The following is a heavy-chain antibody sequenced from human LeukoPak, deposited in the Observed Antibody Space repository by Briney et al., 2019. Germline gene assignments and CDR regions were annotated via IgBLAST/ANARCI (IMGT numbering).Heavy chain of an antibody. J-gene: IGHJ6*03. D-gene: IGHD6-19*01. CDR1: GGSISSYY. Sequence: PSETLSLTCTVPGGSISSYYWSWIRQPPGEGLECIGYIHYSGSTNYNPSLKSRVTISVDTSKNQFSLKLSSVTAADTAVYYCARVLVAGNTGYYMDVWGKGITVTVSS. CDR3: ARVLVAGNTGYYMDV. V-gene: IGHV4-59*01. CDR2: IHYSGST.